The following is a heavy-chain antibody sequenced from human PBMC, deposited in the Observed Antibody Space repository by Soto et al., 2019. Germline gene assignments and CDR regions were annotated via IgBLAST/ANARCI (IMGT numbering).Heavy chain of an antibody. V-gene: IGHV3-9*01. D-gene: IGHD6-6*01. Sequence: AGGSLRLSCAASGFTFADYAMHWVRQAPGKGLERVSGISWNSGSIGYADSVKGRFTISRDNAKNSLYLQMNSLRAEDTALYYCAKDSSSSGFDYWGQGALVTVSS. CDR1: GFTFADYA. J-gene: IGHJ4*02. CDR2: ISWNSGSI. CDR3: AKDSSSSGFDY.